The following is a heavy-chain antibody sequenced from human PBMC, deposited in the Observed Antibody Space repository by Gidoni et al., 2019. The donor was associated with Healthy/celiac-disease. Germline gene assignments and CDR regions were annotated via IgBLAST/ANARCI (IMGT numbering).Heavy chain of an antibody. CDR1: ASTFPSYY. D-gene: IGHD5-18*01. Sequence: QVQLVQSGSEVKKPGASLTVSCTASASTFPSYYMHWVRQAAGQWLEWMGIINPSGGSTSYAQEFQGRVTMTRDTSTSTDYMELSSQRSEDTAVYYCARVPDSYGYGDYWGQGTLVTVSS. V-gene: IGHV1-46*03. CDR3: ARVPDSYGYGDY. J-gene: IGHJ4*02. CDR2: INPSGGST.